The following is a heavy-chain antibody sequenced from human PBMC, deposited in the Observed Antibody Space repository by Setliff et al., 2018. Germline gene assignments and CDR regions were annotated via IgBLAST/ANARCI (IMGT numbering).Heavy chain of an antibody. J-gene: IGHJ6*02. D-gene: IGHD3-9*01. CDR1: GYTFTSYY. V-gene: IGHV1-46*01. CDR2: INPSGGST. CDR3: ASGLNILTGYYYYYGMDV. Sequence: SVKVSCKASGYTFTSYYMHWVRQAPGQGLEWMGIINPSGGSTSYAQKFQGRVTMTRDTSTSTVYMELSSLRSEDTAVYYCASGLNILTGYYYYYGMDVWGQGSTVTVSS.